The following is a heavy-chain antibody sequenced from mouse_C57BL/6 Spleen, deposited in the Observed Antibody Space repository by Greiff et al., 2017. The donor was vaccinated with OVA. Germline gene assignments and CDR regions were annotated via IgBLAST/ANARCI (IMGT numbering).Heavy chain of an antibody. CDR3: ARRGDYDGDYFDY. CDR2: IDPSDSYT. CDR1: GYTFTSYW. D-gene: IGHD2-4*01. V-gene: IGHV1-59*01. J-gene: IGHJ2*01. Sequence: QVHVKQPGAELVRPGTSVKLSCKASGYTFTSYWMHWVKQRPGQGLEWIGVIDPSDSYTNYNQKFKGKATLTVDTSSSTAYMQLSSLTSEDSAVYYCARRGDYDGDYFDYWGQGTTLTVSS.